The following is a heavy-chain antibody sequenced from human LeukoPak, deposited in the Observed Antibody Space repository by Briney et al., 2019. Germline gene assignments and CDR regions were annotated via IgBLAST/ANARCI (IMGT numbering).Heavy chain of an antibody. CDR2: IDPHSGGT. D-gene: IGHD6-19*01. CDR1: LYTFTGYS. J-gene: IGHJ4*02. V-gene: IGHV1-2*02. Sequence: ASVKVSCKASLYTFTGYSTHWVRQASGQGLEWMGWIDPHSGGTKYAQKFQGRVTMTSDTSISTAYLEVTRLTSDDTAVYYCASRAVAEDYWGRGTLVIVSS. CDR3: ASRAVAEDY.